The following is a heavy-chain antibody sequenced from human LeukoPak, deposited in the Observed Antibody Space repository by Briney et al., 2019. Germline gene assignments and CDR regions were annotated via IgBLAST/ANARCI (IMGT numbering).Heavy chain of an antibody. V-gene: IGHV4-61*02. J-gene: IGHJ4*02. CDR3: ARVRRLFSSSWYDEYYFDY. CDR1: GGSIGSGSYY. D-gene: IGHD6-13*01. CDR2: IYTSGST. Sequence: SQTLSLTCTVSGGSIGSGSYYWSWIRQPAGKGLEWIGRIYTSGSTNYNPSLKSRVTISVDTSKNQFSLKLSSVTAADTAVYYCARVRRLFSSSWYDEYYFDYWGQGTLVTVSS.